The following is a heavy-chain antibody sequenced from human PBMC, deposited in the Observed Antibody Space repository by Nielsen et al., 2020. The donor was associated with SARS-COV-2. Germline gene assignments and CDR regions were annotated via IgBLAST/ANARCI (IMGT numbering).Heavy chain of an antibody. CDR1: GFTFSSYA. J-gene: IGHJ4*02. CDR2: ISGSGGST. V-gene: IGHV3-23*01. CDR3: AKRIMHSSGWHYFDY. Sequence: GESLKISCAASGFTFSSYAMSWVRQAPGKGLEWVSAISGSGGSTYYADSVKGRFTISRDNSKNTLYLQMNSLRAEDTAVYYCAKRIMHSSGWHYFDYWGQGTLVTVSS. D-gene: IGHD6-19*01.